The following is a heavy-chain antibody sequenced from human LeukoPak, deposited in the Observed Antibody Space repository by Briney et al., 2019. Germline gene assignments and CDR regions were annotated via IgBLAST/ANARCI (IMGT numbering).Heavy chain of an antibody. J-gene: IGHJ4*02. CDR3: ARGIGGWSTRFDS. Sequence: PSETLSLACSVSGDSLRTYYWTWIRQPPGKGLEWIGYIHDSARTDYNPSLKSRASISVDTSKNQFSLRLTSVTAADTAVYYCARGIGGWSTRFDSWGQGTLVTVSS. CDR1: GDSLRTYY. V-gene: IGHV4-59*01. D-gene: IGHD6-19*01. CDR2: IHDSART.